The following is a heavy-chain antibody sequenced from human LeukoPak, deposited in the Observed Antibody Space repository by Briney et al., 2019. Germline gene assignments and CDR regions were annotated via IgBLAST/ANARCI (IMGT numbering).Heavy chain of an antibody. CDR1: GYSFTNSW. CDR2: IYPGDSDT. CDR3: ARRLISGYYYYFDY. Sequence: GESLKISCKGSGYSFTNSWIAWVRRLPGKGLEWMGIIYPGDSDTKYSPSFQGQVTISADKSIGTAYLQWSSLKASDTAMYYCARRLISGYYYYFDYWGQGTLVTVSS. D-gene: IGHD3-22*01. J-gene: IGHJ4*02. V-gene: IGHV5-51*01.